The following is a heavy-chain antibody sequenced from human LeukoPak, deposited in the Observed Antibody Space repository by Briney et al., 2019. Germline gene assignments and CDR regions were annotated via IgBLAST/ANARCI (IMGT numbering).Heavy chain of an antibody. Sequence: GASVKVSCKASGYTFTGYYMHWVRQAPGQGLEWMGWINPNSGGTNYAQKFQGWVTMTRDTSISTAYMELSRLRSDDTAVYYCAILTYYYYSRRYYLSDFDYWGQGTLVTVSS. CDR1: GYTFTGYY. D-gene: IGHD3-22*01. V-gene: IGHV1-2*04. CDR3: AILTYYYYSRRYYLSDFDY. J-gene: IGHJ4*02. CDR2: INPNSGGT.